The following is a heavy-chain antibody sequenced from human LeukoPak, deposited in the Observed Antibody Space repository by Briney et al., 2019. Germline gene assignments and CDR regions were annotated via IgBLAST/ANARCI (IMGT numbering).Heavy chain of an antibody. D-gene: IGHD3-10*01. Sequence: PSETLSLTCTVSGGSISSYCWSWIRQPPGKGLEWIGYIYYSGNTNYNPSLKSRVTISVDTSKNQFSLKLSSVTAADTAVYYCARDRVTMVRGVTSGMDVWGKGTTVTVSS. V-gene: IGHV4-59*01. CDR1: GGSISSYC. CDR3: ARDRVTMVRGVTSGMDV. J-gene: IGHJ6*04. CDR2: IYYSGNT.